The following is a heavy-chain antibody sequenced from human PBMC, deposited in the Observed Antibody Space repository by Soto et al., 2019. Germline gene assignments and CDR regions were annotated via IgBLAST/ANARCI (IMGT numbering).Heavy chain of an antibody. D-gene: IGHD3-3*01. CDR1: GGTFSSYA. CDR3: ARDLRGDYDFWSKAAFDI. Sequence: SVKVSCKASGGTFSSYAISWVRQAPGQGLEWMGGIIPIFGTANYAQKFQGRVTITADESTSTAYMELSSLRSEDTAVYYCARDLRGDYDFWSKAAFDIWGQGTMVTVSS. V-gene: IGHV1-69*13. J-gene: IGHJ3*02. CDR2: IIPIFGTA.